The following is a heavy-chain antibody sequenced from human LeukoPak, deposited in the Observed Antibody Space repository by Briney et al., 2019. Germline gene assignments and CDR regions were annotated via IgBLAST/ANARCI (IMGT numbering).Heavy chain of an antibody. CDR2: INPNSGGT. CDR3: AREVVVTAIRDYYFDY. V-gene: IGHV1-2*06. J-gene: IGHJ4*02. D-gene: IGHD2-21*02. Sequence: GASVKVSCKASGYTFTGYYMHWVRQAPGQGLEWMGRINPNSGGTNYAQKFQGRVTMTRDTSISTAYMELSRLRSDDTAVYYCAREVVVTAIRDYYFDYWGQGTLVTVSS. CDR1: GYTFTGYY.